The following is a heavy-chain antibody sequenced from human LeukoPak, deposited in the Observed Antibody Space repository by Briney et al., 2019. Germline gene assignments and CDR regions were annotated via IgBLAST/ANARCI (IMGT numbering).Heavy chain of an antibody. CDR2: ISGTGGNT. J-gene: IGHJ3*02. V-gene: IGHV3-23*01. Sequence: PGGSLRLSCAASGFAFSSYGMSWVRQAPGKGLEWVSDISGTGGNTYYAESVKGRFTISRDNSKNTLYLQMNSLRAEDTAIYYCAFPAHHWLVRGAIDIWGQGTMVTVSS. CDR3: AFPAHHWLVRGAIDI. CDR1: GFAFSSYG. D-gene: IGHD6-19*01.